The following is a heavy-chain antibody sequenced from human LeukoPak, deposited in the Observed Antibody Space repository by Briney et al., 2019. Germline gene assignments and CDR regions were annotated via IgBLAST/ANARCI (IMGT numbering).Heavy chain of an antibody. J-gene: IGHJ4*02. CDR1: GFTLSTYW. CDR2: IKQDGSEK. Sequence: PGGSLRLSCAASGFTLSTYWMSWVRQAPGKGLEWVANIKQDGSEKYYVDSVKGRFTISRDNAKNSLYLQMNSLRAEDTAVYYCAREEGTYGGFDYWGQGTLVTVSS. CDR3: AREEGTYGGFDY. V-gene: IGHV3-7*01. D-gene: IGHD4-17*01.